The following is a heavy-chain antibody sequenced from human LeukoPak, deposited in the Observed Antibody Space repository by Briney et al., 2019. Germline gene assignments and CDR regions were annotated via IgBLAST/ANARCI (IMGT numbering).Heavy chain of an antibody. CDR3: ARGGSDYSRSWYKY. J-gene: IGHJ4*02. Sequence: GGSLRLSCTASGFTFSSYEMNWVRQAPGKGLEWICIYYADSVRGRFTISRDNDKNSLYLQMNNLRAEDTAVYFCARGGSDYSRSWYKYWGQGTLVTVSS. CDR2: CI. D-gene: IGHD6-13*01. V-gene: IGHV3-48*03. CDR1: GFTFSSYE.